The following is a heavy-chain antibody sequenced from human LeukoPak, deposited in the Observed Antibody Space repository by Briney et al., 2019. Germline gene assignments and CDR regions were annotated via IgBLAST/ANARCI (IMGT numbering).Heavy chain of an antibody. CDR1: GGSISGSRYY. Sequence: SETLSLTCSVSGGSISGSRYYWGWIRQPPAKGLEWVATVNDGGSALYNPSLRSRTTISVDTSKNQISLRLTSVTAADTAVYYCAREPDAWGQGTLVTVSS. CDR3: AREPDA. CDR2: VNDGGSA. V-gene: IGHV4-39*07. J-gene: IGHJ5*02.